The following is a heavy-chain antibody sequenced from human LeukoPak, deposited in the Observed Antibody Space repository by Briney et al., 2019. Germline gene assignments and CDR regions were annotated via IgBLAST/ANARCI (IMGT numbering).Heavy chain of an antibody. Sequence: GGSLRLSCAASGFTFDDYAMHWVWQAPGKGLEWVSGISWNSGSIGYADSVKGRFTISRDNAKNSLYLQMNSLRAEDTALYYCAKDIMVMYSSGGGMDVWGQGTTVTVSS. D-gene: IGHD6-19*01. V-gene: IGHV3-9*01. CDR1: GFTFDDYA. J-gene: IGHJ6*02. CDR2: ISWNSGSI. CDR3: AKDIMVMYSSGGGMDV.